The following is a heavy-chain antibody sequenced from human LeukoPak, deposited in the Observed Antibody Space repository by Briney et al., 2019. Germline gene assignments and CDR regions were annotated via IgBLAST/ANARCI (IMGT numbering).Heavy chain of an antibody. D-gene: IGHD1-26*01. CDR1: GCTFSSYG. CDR2: IWYDGSNE. CDR3: ARERYRASFDS. V-gene: IGHV3-33*01. J-gene: IGHJ4*02. Sequence: GRSLRLSCEASGCTFSSYGMHWVRQAPGKGLEWVAVIWYDGSNENYADSVKGRFTISRDNSKNTLYLQRNSLRVEDTAVYYCARERYRASFDSWGQGTLVTVSS.